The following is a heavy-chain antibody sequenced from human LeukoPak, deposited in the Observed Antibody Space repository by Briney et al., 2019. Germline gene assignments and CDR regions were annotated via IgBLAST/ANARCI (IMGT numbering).Heavy chain of an antibody. CDR3: ATADSSGYYYRGSFFDY. CDR1: GYTLTELS. J-gene: IGHJ4*02. Sequence: ASVKVSCKVSGYTLTELSMHWVRQAPGKGLEWMGGFDPEDGETIYAQKFQGRVTMTEDTSTDTAYMELSSLRSEDTAVYYCATADSSGYYYRGSFFDYWGQGTLVTVSS. CDR2: FDPEDGET. D-gene: IGHD3-22*01. V-gene: IGHV1-24*01.